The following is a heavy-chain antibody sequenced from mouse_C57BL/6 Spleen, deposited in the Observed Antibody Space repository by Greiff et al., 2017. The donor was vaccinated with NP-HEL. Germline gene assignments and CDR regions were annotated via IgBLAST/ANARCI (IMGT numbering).Heavy chain of an antibody. CDR1: GYTFTDYY. D-gene: IGHD4-1*01. V-gene: IGHV1-26*01. Sequence: EVQLQQSGPELVKPGASVKISCKASGYTFTDYYMNWVKQSHGKSLEWIGDINPNNGGTSYNQKFKGKATLTVDKSSSTAYMELRSLTSEDSAVYYCARKRGTDYFDYWGQGTTLTVSS. CDR3: ARKRGTDYFDY. CDR2: INPNNGGT. J-gene: IGHJ2*01.